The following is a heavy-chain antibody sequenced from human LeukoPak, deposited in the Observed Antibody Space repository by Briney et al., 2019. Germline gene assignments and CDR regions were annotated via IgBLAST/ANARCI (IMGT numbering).Heavy chain of an antibody. Sequence: SETLSLTCTVSGGSISSYYWSWIRQPPGKGLEWIGHIYGSGSTNYNPSLKSRVTISVDTSKNQFSLKLSSVTAADTAVYYCASGTYYDSSGYYYPQIVDYWGQGTLVTVSS. D-gene: IGHD3-22*01. CDR2: IYGSGST. CDR1: GGSISSYY. CDR3: ASGTYYDSSGYYYPQIVDY. V-gene: IGHV4-59*01. J-gene: IGHJ4*02.